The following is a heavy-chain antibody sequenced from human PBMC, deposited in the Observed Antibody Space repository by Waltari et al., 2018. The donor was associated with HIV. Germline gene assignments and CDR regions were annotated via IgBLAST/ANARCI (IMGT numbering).Heavy chain of an antibody. CDR2: IDDNGPRT. Sequence: DVNLLESGGGLVPPGGSVSLSCATAGLIFRGFNTYARSWVRQAPVTVLQWVALIDDNGPRTAVGDSPRRRFVISRDNYRNTLSLQMHSLRPEDTAVYYGAKHTSAGGHAIFDSWGQGTLVTVSS. CDR1: GLIFRGFNTYA. J-gene: IGHJ4*02. V-gene: IGHV3-23*01. D-gene: IGHD2-8*02. CDR3: AKHTSAGGHAIFDS.